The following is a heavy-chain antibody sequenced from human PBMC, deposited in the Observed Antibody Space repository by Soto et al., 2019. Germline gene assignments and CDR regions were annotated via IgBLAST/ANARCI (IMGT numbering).Heavy chain of an antibody. V-gene: IGHV3-23*01. Sequence: GGSLRLSCVASGITFGSRAMSWVRQAPGEGLGWVSTITDSGGGSKYADSVGGRFTISRDNSKNMLYLQMSSLRAEDSAVYYCAKYSTSGPSRFFDLWGQGTLVTVSS. D-gene: IGHD5-12*01. CDR1: GITFGSRA. CDR2: ITDSGGGS. CDR3: AKYSTSGPSRFFDL. J-gene: IGHJ4*02.